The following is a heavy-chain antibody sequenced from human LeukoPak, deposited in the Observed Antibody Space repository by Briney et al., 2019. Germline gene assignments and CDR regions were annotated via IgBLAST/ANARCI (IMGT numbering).Heavy chain of an antibody. CDR2: ISSSSSYI. Sequence: GGSLRLSCAASGFTFSSYSMNWVRQAPGKGLEWVSSISSSSSYIYYADSVKGRFTISRDNAKNSLYLQMSSLRAEDTAVYYCARDSYILTGYYNLSWGQGTLVTVSS. V-gene: IGHV3-21*01. D-gene: IGHD3-9*01. CDR1: GFTFSSYS. J-gene: IGHJ5*02. CDR3: ARDSYILTGYYNLS.